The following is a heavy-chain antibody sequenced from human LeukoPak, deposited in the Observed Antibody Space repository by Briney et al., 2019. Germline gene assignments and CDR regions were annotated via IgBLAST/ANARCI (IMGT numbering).Heavy chain of an antibody. CDR2: INPSGGST. V-gene: IGHV1-46*01. CDR3: ASGYCSSTSCSQQLVPFDY. D-gene: IGHD2-2*03. J-gene: IGHJ4*02. Sequence: ASVKVPCKASGYTFTSYYMHWVRQAPGQGLEWMGIINPSGGSTSYAQKFQGRVTMTRDTSTSTVYMELSSLRSEDTAVYYCASGYCSSTSCSQQLVPFDYWGQGTLVTVSS. CDR1: GYTFTSYY.